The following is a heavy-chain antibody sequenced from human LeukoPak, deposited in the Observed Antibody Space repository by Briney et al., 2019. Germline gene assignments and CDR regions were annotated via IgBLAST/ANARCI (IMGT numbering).Heavy chain of an antibody. D-gene: IGHD2-15*01. CDR1: GDSMNNYY. Sequence: SETLSLTCNVFGDSMNNYYWSWIQQPPGKGLEWIGNINDSGSTNSNPSLKSRVTISVDTSKNQFSLKLSSVTAADTAVYYCARGYCSGGSCYSYYYYNYMDVWGKGTTVTVSS. CDR2: INDSGST. CDR3: ARGYCSGGSCYSYYYYNYMDV. V-gene: IGHV4-59*12. J-gene: IGHJ6*03.